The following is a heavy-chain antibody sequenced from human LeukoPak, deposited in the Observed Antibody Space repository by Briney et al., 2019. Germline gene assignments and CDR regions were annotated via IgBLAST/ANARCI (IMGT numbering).Heavy chain of an antibody. V-gene: IGHV4-59*12. CDR2: IYCSGST. J-gene: IGHJ4*02. D-gene: IGHD4-17*01. CDR3: ATTTIRLGF. Sequence: PSETLSLTCTVSGGSISSYYWSWIRQPPGKGLEWIGYIYCSGSTNYNPSLKSRVTISVDTSKNQFSLRLSSVTAADTAVYYCATTTIRLGFWGQGTLVTVSS. CDR1: GGSISSYY.